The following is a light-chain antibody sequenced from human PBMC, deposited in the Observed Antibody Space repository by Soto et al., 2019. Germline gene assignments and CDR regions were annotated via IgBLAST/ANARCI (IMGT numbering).Light chain of an antibody. CDR2: GAS. V-gene: IGKV3D-15*01. CDR3: QQYKDWHPLT. J-gene: IGKJ4*01. Sequence: EIAMTQSPVTLSASPGERVTLSCRASQSVNINLAWYQQRPGQAPRVLIYGASNRASGIPDRFSGSGSGTDFTLTISSLEPDDFALYYCQQYKDWHPLTFGGGTRVEIK. CDR1: QSVNIN.